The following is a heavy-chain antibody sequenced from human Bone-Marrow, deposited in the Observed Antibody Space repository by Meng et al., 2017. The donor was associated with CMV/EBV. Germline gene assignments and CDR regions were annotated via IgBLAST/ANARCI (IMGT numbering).Heavy chain of an antibody. D-gene: IGHD2-2*01. J-gene: IGHJ5*02. Sequence: KVSCKGSGYSFTSYGIGWVRQMPGKGLEWMGIIYPGESDTSYSPSFQGLVTISADKSISTAYLQWSSLKSSDTDMYYCVVVPAASLNWFDTWGQGTLVTVSS. CDR2: IYPGESDT. V-gene: IGHV5-51*01. CDR3: VVVPAASLNWFDT. CDR1: GYSFTSYG.